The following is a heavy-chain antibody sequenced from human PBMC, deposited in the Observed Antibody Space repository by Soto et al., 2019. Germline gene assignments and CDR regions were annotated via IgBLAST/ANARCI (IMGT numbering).Heavy chain of an antibody. CDR2: ISSRSSTI. J-gene: IGHJ4*02. V-gene: IGHV3-48*02. Sequence: PGGSLRLSCAASGFSFSTYNMNWVRQAPGRGLEWVSYISSRSSTIYHADSVKGRFTISRDNAKNSLYLQMDSLRDEDTAVYFCARAIAVGSTFLDYWGLGTRVTVSS. D-gene: IGHD6-19*01. CDR3: ARAIAVGSTFLDY. CDR1: GFSFSTYN.